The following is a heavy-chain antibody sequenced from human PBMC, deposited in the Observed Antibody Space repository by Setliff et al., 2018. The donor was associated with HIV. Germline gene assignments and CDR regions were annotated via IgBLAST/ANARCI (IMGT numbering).Heavy chain of an antibody. V-gene: IGHV3-23*01. J-gene: IGHJ4*02. CDR3: ARDSPLSHFDY. Sequence: PGGSLRLSCAASGFTFSSYAMTWVRQAPGKGLEWVSAISGSGGSTYYADSVRGRFTIPRDNYKNTLYLQMNSLRPEDTAVYYCARDSPLSHFDYWGQGILVTVSS. CDR2: ISGSGGST. CDR1: GFTFSSYA.